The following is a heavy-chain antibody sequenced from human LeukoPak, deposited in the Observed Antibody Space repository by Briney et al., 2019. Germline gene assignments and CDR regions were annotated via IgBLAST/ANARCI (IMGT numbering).Heavy chain of an antibody. J-gene: IGHJ4*01. CDR3: GEVQTVNKFDY. Sequence: GGSLRLSCAASGFTFSNYAMSWVRQAPGKGLEWVSAISNNGVNTYYADSVKGRFTISRDNSKNTLYLQMTSLRHEDTAVYYCGEVQTVNKFDYWGRGTLVTISS. CDR1: GFTFSNYA. V-gene: IGHV3-23*01. CDR2: ISNNGVNT. D-gene: IGHD1-1*01.